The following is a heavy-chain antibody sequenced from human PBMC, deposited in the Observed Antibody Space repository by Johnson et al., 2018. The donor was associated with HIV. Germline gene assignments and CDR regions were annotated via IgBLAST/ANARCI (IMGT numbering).Heavy chain of an antibody. D-gene: IGHD3-22*01. CDR1: GFTVSSNY. CDR2: ISSSGSSI. Sequence: QVQLVESGGGLVQPGGSLRLSCAASGFTVSSNYMSWVRQAPRKGLEWVSVISSSGSSIYYADSVRGRFTISRDNAKNSLYLQMNSLRAEDTAGYYCARGRGGYYYDSSGLDAFDIWGQGTMVTVSS. V-gene: IGHV3-11*04. CDR3: ARGRGGYYYDSSGLDAFDI. J-gene: IGHJ3*02.